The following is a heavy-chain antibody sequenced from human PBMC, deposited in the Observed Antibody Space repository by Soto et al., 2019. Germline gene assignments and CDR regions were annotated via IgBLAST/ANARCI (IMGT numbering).Heavy chain of an antibody. CDR3: ARIGRGSYWGVFDP. Sequence: ASVKVSCKASGYTFTSYGISWVRQAPGQGLEWMGWISAYNGNTNYAQKLQGRVTMTTDTSTSTAYMELRSLRSDDTVVYYCARIGRGSYWGVFDPWGQGTLVTVSS. V-gene: IGHV1-18*01. CDR1: GYTFTSYG. J-gene: IGHJ5*02. D-gene: IGHD1-26*01. CDR2: ISAYNGNT.